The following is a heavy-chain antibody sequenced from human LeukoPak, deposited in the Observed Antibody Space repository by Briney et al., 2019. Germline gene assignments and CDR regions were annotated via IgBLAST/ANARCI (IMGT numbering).Heavy chain of an antibody. CDR1: GGSISSSSYC. V-gene: IGHV4-39*01. J-gene: IGHJ6*03. CDR2: IYYSGST. Sequence: SETLSLTCTVSGGSISSSSYCWGWIRQPPGKGLEWIGSIYYSGSTYYNPSLKSRVTISVDTSKNQFSLKLSSVTAADTAVYYCARLATTVLLWFGEPPDFYYYYMDVWGKGTTVTVSS. CDR3: ARLATTVLLWFGEPPDFYYYYMDV. D-gene: IGHD3-10*01.